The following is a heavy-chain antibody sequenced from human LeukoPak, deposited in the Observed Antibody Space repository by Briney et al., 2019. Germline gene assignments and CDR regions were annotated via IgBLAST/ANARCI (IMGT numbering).Heavy chain of an antibody. V-gene: IGHV3-30*03. Sequence: GGSLRLSCAASGFTFSSYGMHWVRQAPGKGLEWVAVISYDGSNKYYADSVKGRFTISRDNSKNTLYLQMNSLRAEDTAVYYCAXADXSXXXXYRYWGQGTLVTVS. CDR2: ISYDGSNK. CDR3: AXADXSXXXXYRY. CDR1: GFTFSSYG. D-gene: IGHD2-15*01. J-gene: IGHJ4*02.